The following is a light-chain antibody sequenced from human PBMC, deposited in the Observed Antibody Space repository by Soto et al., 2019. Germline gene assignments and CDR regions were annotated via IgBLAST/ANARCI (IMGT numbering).Light chain of an antibody. Sequence: DIQMTQSPSTLSASVGDRVTITCRASQSISPWWAWYQQKPGKAPKLLIYKASSLEIGVPSRFSGSGSGTEFTLTISSLQPDDFATYYCQHYKTYSRTFGQGTKVEIK. CDR3: QHYKTYSRT. J-gene: IGKJ1*01. CDR2: KAS. CDR1: QSISPW. V-gene: IGKV1-5*03.